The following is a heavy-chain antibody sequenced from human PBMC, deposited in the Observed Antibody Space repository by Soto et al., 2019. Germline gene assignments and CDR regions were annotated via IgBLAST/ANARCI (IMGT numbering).Heavy chain of an antibody. CDR2: LNPNTDKT. Sequence: SVKVSCKASGYTFSNYDINWVRQATGQGLEWMGWLNPNTDKTGSAQKFQGRVTMTRNTSISTAYLELSGLRSDDTAVYYCARGIKGLPPSAFDIWGQGTRVTVSS. V-gene: IGHV1-8*01. D-gene: IGHD5-12*01. CDR3: ARGIKGLPPSAFDI. CDR1: GYTFSNYD. J-gene: IGHJ3*02.